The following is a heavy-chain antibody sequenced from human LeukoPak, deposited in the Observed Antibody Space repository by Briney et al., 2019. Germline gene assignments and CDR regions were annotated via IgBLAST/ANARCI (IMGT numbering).Heavy chain of an antibody. J-gene: IGHJ3*02. D-gene: IGHD3-10*01. CDR3: AKSNGYGLVDI. V-gene: IGHV4-39*07. Sequence: TTSETLSLTCTVSGGSISSYYWGWVRQPPGKGLEWIGNIFYNGSTYYSPSLKSRVTISLDTSRNQFSLKLNSVTAADTAVYYCAKSNGYGLVDIWGQGTMVTVSS. CDR2: IFYNGST. CDR1: GGSISSYY.